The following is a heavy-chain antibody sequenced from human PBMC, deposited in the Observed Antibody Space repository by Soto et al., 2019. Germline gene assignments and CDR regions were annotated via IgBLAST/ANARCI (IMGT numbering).Heavy chain of an antibody. J-gene: IGHJ5*02. CDR1: GWSVNGYY. CDR2: INHTGGT. V-gene: IGHV4-34*01. CDR3: ATRITVYGLLIPPFDH. D-gene: IGHD1-20*01. Sequence: XETLSLTCAVYGWSVNGYYWNWIRQPPGKGLGWIGEINHTGGTHYNPSLKSRVTMSVDTSKNQFSLRLSSVTAADTAIYYCATRITVYGLLIPPFDHWGQGTQVTVSS.